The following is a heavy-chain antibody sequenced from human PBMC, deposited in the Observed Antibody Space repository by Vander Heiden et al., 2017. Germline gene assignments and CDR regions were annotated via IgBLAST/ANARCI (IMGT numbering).Heavy chain of an antibody. CDR1: GFTFNIYG. CDR3: ARDKSDDHGIDY. Sequence: QVQLVESGGGVVQPGRSLRLSCAASGFTFNIYGMHWVRQAPGKGLEWVAVIWYDGSNKYYADSVKGRFTISRDNSKNTLYLQMNSLRAEDTAVYYCARDKSDDHGIDYWGQGTLVTVSS. J-gene: IGHJ4*02. V-gene: IGHV3-33*01. CDR2: IWYDGSNK.